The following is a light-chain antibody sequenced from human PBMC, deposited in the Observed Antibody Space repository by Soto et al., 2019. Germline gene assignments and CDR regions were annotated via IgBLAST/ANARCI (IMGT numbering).Light chain of an antibody. J-gene: IGKJ4*01. CDR1: QGISTY. Sequence: DIQITQSPSSLSASVGDRVTITCRASQGISTYLNLYQKKPGKAPKLLIYDASNLETGVPSRFSGSGSGTEFTLTISSLQAEDFATYYCQQTRSYPSTFGGGTKVDIK. CDR3: QQTRSYPST. CDR2: DAS. V-gene: IGKV1-33*01.